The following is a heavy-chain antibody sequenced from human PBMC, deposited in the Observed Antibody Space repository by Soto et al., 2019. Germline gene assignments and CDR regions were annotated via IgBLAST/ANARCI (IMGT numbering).Heavy chain of an antibody. CDR1: GFSLSTTGVG. J-gene: IGHJ6*02. Sequence: QITLKESGPTLVKPTQTLTLTCTFSGFSLSTTGVGVGWIRQPPGKALEWLALIYWDDDQRYSPSLKSRLTTXKXTXXTQVVLTMTNMDPVDTATYYCVHRLEPYYLHTVDVWGQGTTVTVSS. V-gene: IGHV2-5*02. D-gene: IGHD1-26*01. CDR3: VHRLEPYYLHTVDV. CDR2: IYWDDDQ.